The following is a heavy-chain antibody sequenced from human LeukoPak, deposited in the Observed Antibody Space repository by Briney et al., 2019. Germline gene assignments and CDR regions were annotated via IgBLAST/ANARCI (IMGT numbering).Heavy chain of an antibody. Sequence: PSETLSLTCTVSGGSISSSSYYWGWSRQPPGRGLEWIGSIYYSGSTYYNPSLKSRVTISVDTSKNQFSLKLSSVTAADTAVYYCARHYGLRYYFDYWGQGTLVTVSS. V-gene: IGHV4-39*01. J-gene: IGHJ4*02. CDR1: GGSISSSSYY. CDR3: ARHYGLRYYFDY. D-gene: IGHD3-16*01. CDR2: IYYSGST.